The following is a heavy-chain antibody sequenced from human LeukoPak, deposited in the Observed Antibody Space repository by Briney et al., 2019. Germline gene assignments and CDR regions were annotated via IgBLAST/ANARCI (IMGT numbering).Heavy chain of an antibody. CDR3: AKYGLFYFESTGHYYFDY. Sequence: PGGSLRLSCAASGFSFSSYAVTWVRQAPGKGLEWVSSISGSGDSTYYADSVKGRFTISRDNSKYTLYLQMNSLRAEDTAVYYCAKYGLFYFESTGHYYFDYWGQGTLVTVSS. J-gene: IGHJ4*02. CDR1: GFSFSSYA. V-gene: IGHV3-23*01. D-gene: IGHD3-22*01. CDR2: ISGSGDST.